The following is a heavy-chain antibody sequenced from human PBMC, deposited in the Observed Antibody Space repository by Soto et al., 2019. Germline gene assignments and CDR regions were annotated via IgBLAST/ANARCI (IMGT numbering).Heavy chain of an antibody. Sequence: SETLSLTCHFSGGYVNVYYWNWIRQPPGKVLEWIGEINHTGGTHYNPSLKSRVTMSVDTSKNQFSLRLSSVTAADTAIYYCATRITVFGLLIPPFDPWGQGTQVTVSS. CDR3: ATRITVFGLLIPPFDP. CDR1: GGYVNVYY. D-gene: IGHD3-3*01. V-gene: IGHV4-34*01. J-gene: IGHJ5*02. CDR2: INHTGGT.